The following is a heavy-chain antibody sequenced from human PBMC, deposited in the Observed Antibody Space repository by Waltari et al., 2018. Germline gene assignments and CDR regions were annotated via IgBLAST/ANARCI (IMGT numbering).Heavy chain of an antibody. V-gene: IGHV1-69*12. J-gene: IGHJ3*02. Sequence: QVQLVQSGAEVKKPRSSVKVSCKASGGTFSSYAISWVRQAPGQGLEWMGGIIPIFGTANYAQKFQGRVTITADESTSTAYMELSSLRSEDTAVYYCASYIVVVVAAINDAFDIWGQGTMVTVSS. CDR3: ASYIVVVVAAINDAFDI. CDR2: IIPIFGTA. CDR1: GGTFSSYA. D-gene: IGHD2-15*01.